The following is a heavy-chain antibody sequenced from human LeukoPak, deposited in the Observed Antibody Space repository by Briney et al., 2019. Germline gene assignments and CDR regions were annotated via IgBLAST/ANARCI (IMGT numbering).Heavy chain of an antibody. D-gene: IGHD3-10*01. CDR2: ISSGGST. CDR1: GASFISHY. J-gene: IGHJ5*02. V-gene: IGHV4-59*11. CDR3: ARDPVGVIPSGFDP. Sequence: SETLSLTCTVSGASFISHYWCWIRQPPGKGLEWIGYISSGGSTNYNPSLKSRLTISVDTSKNQFSLKLSSVTAADTAVYYCARDPVGVIPSGFDPWGQGILVTVSS.